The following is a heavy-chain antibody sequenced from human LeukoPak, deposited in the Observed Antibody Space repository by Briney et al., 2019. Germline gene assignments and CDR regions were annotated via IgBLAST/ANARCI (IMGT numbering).Heavy chain of an antibody. D-gene: IGHD6-13*01. J-gene: IGHJ3*02. V-gene: IGHV3-48*02. CDR1: GFTFSSYS. CDR3: ARASTGYSSSLGAFDI. Sequence: GGSLRLSCAASGFTFSSYSMNWVRQAPGKGLEWVSYISSSSSTIYYADSVKGRFTISRDNAKNSLYPQMNSLRDEDTAVYYCARASTGYSSSLGAFDIWGQGTMVTVSS. CDR2: ISSSSSTI.